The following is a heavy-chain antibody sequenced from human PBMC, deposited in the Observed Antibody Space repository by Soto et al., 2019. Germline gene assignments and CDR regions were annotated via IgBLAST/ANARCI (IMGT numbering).Heavy chain of an antibody. V-gene: IGHV3-23*01. Sequence: PGGSLRLSCAASGFTFSSYAMSWVRQAPGKGLEWVSAISGSGGSTYYADSVKGRFTISRDNSKNTLYLQMNSLRAEDTAVYYCARGILDILTGYPHYFDYWGQGTLVTVSS. J-gene: IGHJ4*02. D-gene: IGHD3-9*01. CDR2: ISGSGGST. CDR3: ARGILDILTGYPHYFDY. CDR1: GFTFSSYA.